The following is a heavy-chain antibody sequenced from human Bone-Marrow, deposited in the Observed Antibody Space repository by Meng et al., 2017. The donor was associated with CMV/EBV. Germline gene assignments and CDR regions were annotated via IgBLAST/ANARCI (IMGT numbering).Heavy chain of an antibody. Sequence: VKLWRAGAEMKKPGASVKVSCKASGYTFTSYGISWVRQAPGQGLEWMGWISAYNGNTNYAQKLQGRVTMTTDTSTSTAYMELRSLRSDDTAVYYCARDGPFGELFLYFDYWGQGTLVTVSS. V-gene: IGHV1-18*01. CDR3: ARDGPFGELFLYFDY. CDR2: ISAYNGNT. D-gene: IGHD3-10*01. J-gene: IGHJ4*02. CDR1: GYTFTSYG.